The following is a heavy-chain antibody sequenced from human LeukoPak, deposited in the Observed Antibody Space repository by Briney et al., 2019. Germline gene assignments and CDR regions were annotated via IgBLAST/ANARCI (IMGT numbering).Heavy chain of an antibody. V-gene: IGHV3-30-3*01. J-gene: IGHJ4*02. CDR1: GFTFSSYA. CDR2: ISYDGSNK. D-gene: IGHD4-17*01. CDR3: AREGYGDYTDTFDY. Sequence: GRSLRLSCAASGFTFSSYAMHWVRQAPGKGLEWVAVISYDGSNKYYADSVKGRFTISRDNSKNTLYLQMNSLRAEDTAVYYCAREGYGDYTDTFDYWGQGTLVTVSS.